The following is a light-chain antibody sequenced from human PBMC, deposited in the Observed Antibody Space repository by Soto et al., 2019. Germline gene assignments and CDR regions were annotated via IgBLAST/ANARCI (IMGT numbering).Light chain of an antibody. Sequence: DIQMSLSLSTLSASLGDSVTITFRASQSMSSWVAWYQRHAEKAPQLLIYDASRLNSGVTSMFRGSGAGTDFTLMISSLQPDDVATYYCQQYSTYSTFGQRTKVDI. CDR3: QQYSTYST. J-gene: IGKJ1*01. V-gene: IGKV1-5*01. CDR2: DAS. CDR1: QSMSSW.